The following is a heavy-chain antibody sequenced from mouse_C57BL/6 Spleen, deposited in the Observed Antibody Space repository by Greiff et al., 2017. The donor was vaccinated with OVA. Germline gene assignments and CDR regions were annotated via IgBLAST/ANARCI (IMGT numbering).Heavy chain of an antibody. Sequence: VQLQQSGAELVGPGASVKLSCTASGFNIKDYYMHWVKQRPEQGLEWIGRIDPEDGDTEYAPKFQGKATMTADTSSNTAYLQLSSLTSEDTSVYYCTSDYYYYFDYWGQGTTLTVSS. CDR3: TSDYYYYFDY. J-gene: IGHJ2*01. D-gene: IGHD1-1*01. V-gene: IGHV14-1*01. CDR1: GFNIKDYY. CDR2: IDPEDGDT.